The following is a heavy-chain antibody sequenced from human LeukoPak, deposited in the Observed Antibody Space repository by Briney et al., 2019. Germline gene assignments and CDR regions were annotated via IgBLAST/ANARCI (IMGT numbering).Heavy chain of an antibody. V-gene: IGHV4-39*07. D-gene: IGHD3-16*02. CDR3: ARDTLGGAISYFDY. J-gene: IGHJ4*02. CDR1: GGSISSSSYY. CDR2: IYYSGST. Sequence: SETLSLTCTVSGGSISSSSYYWGWIRQPPGKGLEWIGSIYYSGSTYYNPSLKSRVTISVDTSKNQFSLKLSSVTAADTAVYYCARDTLGGAISYFDYWGQGTLVTVSS.